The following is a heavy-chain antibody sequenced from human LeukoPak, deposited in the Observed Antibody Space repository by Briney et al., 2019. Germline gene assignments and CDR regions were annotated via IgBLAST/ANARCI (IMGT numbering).Heavy chain of an antibody. V-gene: IGHV3-30*18. CDR3: AKVTSEYSYGPFDY. CDR2: ISFDGRNR. D-gene: IGHD5-18*01. Sequence: GGSLRLSCAASGFTFSNYGMHWVRQAPGKGLEWVAVISFDGRNRYCADSVKGRFTISRDNFKNTLYLQMNSLRVEDTAVYYCAKVTSEYSYGPFDYWGQGTLVTVSS. CDR1: GFTFSNYG. J-gene: IGHJ4*02.